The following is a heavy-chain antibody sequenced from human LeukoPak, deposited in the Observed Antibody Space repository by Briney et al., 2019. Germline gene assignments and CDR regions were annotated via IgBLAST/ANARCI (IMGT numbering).Heavy chain of an antibody. Sequence: GGSLRLSCAASGFTFSDYYMSWIRQAPGKGLEWVSYISSSGSTIYYADSVKGRFTISRDDAKNSLYLQMNSLRAEDTAVYYCASRSYDFWSGYRHWGQGTLVTVSS. D-gene: IGHD3-3*01. CDR2: ISSSGSTI. CDR3: ASRSYDFWSGYRH. J-gene: IGHJ4*02. CDR1: GFTFSDYY. V-gene: IGHV3-11*01.